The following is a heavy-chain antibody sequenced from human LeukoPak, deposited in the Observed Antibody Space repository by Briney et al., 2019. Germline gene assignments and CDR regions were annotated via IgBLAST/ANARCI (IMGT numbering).Heavy chain of an antibody. CDR2: ISAYNGNT. D-gene: IGHD1-26*01. V-gene: IGHV1-18*01. CDR1: GYTFTSHG. CDR3: ARVSVGAYYFDY. Sequence: ASVKVSCKASGYTFTSHGISWVRQAPGQGLEWMGWISAYNGNTNYAQKLQGRVTMTTDTSTSTAYMELRSLRSDDTAVYYCARVSVGAYYFDYWGQGTLVTVSS. J-gene: IGHJ4*02.